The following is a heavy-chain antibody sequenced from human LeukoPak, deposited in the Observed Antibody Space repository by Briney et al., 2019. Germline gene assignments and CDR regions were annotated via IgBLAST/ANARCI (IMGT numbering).Heavy chain of an antibody. CDR3: ARRVAVPGSYYFDY. D-gene: IGHD2-2*01. J-gene: IGHJ4*02. V-gene: IGHV4-59*08. CDR2: IYYSGVT. CDR1: GGPIGTYY. Sequence: PSETLSLTCTVSGGPIGTYYWTWIRQSPGKGLEWIGCIYYSGVTKYNPSLTSRATLSLDTSKNQFSLRLNSVTAADTAVYYCARRVAVPGSYYFDYWSQGVLVTVSS.